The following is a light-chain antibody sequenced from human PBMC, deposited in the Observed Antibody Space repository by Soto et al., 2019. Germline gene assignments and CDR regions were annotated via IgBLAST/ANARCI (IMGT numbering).Light chain of an antibody. CDR3: QQSYRTPLT. V-gene: IGKV1-39*01. Sequence: DIPMTQSPSSLSASVGDRVTITCRASQSISSYLNWYQQKPGKAPKLLIYAASSLHSGVPSRFSGSGSGTDFTLTISSLQPEDFATYYCQQSYRTPLTFGGGTKVEIK. CDR2: AAS. J-gene: IGKJ4*01. CDR1: QSISSY.